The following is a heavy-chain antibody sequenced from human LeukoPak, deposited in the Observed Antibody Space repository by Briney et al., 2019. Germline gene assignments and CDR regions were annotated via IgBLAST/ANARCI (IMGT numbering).Heavy chain of an antibody. V-gene: IGHV3-7*03. CDR1: GFIFSNYW. CDR2: INQDGSAK. Sequence: PGGSLSLSCAASGFIFSNYWMSWVRQAPGKGLEWVANINQDGSAKYYVDSVKGRFTISRDNAQNSLYLQVNSLRAEDTAVYYCATSAAAAGSDWGQGTLVTVSS. D-gene: IGHD6-13*01. J-gene: IGHJ4*02. CDR3: ATSAAAAGSD.